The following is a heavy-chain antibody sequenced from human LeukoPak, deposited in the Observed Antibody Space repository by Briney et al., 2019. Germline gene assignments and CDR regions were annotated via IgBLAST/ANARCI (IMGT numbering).Heavy chain of an antibody. CDR3: ARERSGEHAFDI. Sequence: PSETLSLTCTVSGGSISSGGYYWSWLRQHPGKGLEWIGYIYYSGSTYYNPSLKSRVTISVDTSKNQFSLKLSSVTAADTAVYYCARERSGEHAFDIWGQGTMVTVSS. V-gene: IGHV4-31*03. CDR1: GGSISSGGYY. J-gene: IGHJ3*02. D-gene: IGHD1-26*01. CDR2: IYYSGST.